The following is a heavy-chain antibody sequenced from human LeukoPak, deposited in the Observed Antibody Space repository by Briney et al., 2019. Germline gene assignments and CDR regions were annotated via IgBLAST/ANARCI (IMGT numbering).Heavy chain of an antibody. CDR2: MNPNSGAT. J-gene: IGHJ4*02. CDR3: ARGRWELGGDY. CDR1: GYIFTSYD. V-gene: IGHV1-8*01. Sequence: ASVKVSCKASGYIFTSYDINWVRQATGQGLEWMGWMNPNSGATGYAQKFQGRVTITRDTSISTAYMELSSLRSEDTAVFYCARGRWELGGDYWGQGTLVTVSS. D-gene: IGHD1-26*01.